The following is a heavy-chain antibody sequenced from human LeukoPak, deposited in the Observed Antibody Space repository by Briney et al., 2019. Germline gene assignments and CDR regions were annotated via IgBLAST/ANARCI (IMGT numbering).Heavy chain of an antibody. D-gene: IGHD1-26*01. CDR1: GFTFSNYW. V-gene: IGHV3-74*01. Sequence: GGSLRLSCADSGFTFSNYWMHWVRQAPGKGLVWVSRINSDGSSTSYADSVKGRFTISRDNAKNTLYLQMNSLRAEDTAVYYCTRVTNIGSYYNDWGQGTLVTVSS. CDR3: TRVTNIGSYYND. CDR2: INSDGSST. J-gene: IGHJ4*02.